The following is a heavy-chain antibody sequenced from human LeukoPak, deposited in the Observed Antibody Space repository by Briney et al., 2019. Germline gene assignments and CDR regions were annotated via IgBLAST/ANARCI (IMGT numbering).Heavy chain of an antibody. CDR3: ASSYGSGSYYNEAYYYYGMDV. D-gene: IGHD3-10*01. V-gene: IGHV4-39*01. CDR1: GGSFSSNNHY. J-gene: IGHJ6*02. CDR2: IYCSGNT. Sequence: PSETLSLTCTVSGGSFSSNNHYWDWIRQSPGKGLVWIGSIYCSGNTYYNSSLKSRVTISVDTSKNQSSLKLTSVTAADTAAYYCASSYGSGSYYNEAYYYYGMDVWGQGTTVTVSS.